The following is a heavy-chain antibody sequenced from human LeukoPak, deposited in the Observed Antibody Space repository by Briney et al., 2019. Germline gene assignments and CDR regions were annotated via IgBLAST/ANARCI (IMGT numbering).Heavy chain of an antibody. CDR3: VRVGSGGCGWIDY. Sequence: ADTLSLTCTLWGGPISSYYLLWFRQSAGRGLEWIGRIHGNGNNIHNPSLKSRLSMTVYTVKNQFSLSLNSVTAADAAVYYYVRVGSGGCGWIDYWGQGTLVTVSS. J-gene: IGHJ4*02. CDR1: GGPISSYY. CDR2: IHGNGNN. V-gene: IGHV4-4*07. D-gene: IGHD6-19*01.